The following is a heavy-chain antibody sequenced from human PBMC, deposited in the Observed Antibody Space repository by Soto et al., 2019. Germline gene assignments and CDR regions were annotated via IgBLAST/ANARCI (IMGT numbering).Heavy chain of an antibody. V-gene: IGHV6-1*01. J-gene: IGHJ6*02. Sequence: PSQTLSLTCAVSGDSVSSNNIAWNWIRQSPSRGLEWLGRTYYRSKWYNDYAVSVKSRITINPDTSKNQFSLQLNSVTPEDTAVYYCARGTEYSSSSLLADYYYGMDVWGQGTTVTVSS. CDR3: ARGTEYSSSSLLADYYYGMDV. CDR2: TYYRSKWYN. CDR1: GDSVSSNNIA. D-gene: IGHD6-6*01.